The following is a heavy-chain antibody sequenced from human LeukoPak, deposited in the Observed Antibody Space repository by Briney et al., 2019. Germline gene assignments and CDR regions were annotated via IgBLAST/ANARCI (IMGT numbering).Heavy chain of an antibody. J-gene: IGHJ6*02. D-gene: IGHD3-10*01. CDR1: GGSISSYY. Sequence: SETLSLTCTVSGGSISSYYWSWIRQPPGKGLEWIGYIYYSGSTNYNPSLKSRVTISVDTSKNQFSLKLSSVTAADTAVYYCARRGRKIYGMDVWGQGTTVTVSS. CDR3: ARRGRKIYGMDV. V-gene: IGHV4-59*01. CDR2: IYYSGST.